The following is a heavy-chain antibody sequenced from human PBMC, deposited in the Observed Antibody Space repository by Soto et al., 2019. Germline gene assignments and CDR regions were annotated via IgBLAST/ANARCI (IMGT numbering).Heavy chain of an antibody. CDR3: ARSEHAIFGVVPFDY. J-gene: IGHJ4*02. V-gene: IGHV3-53*02. CDR1: GFNVSSNY. Sequence: EVQLVETGGGLIQPGGSLRLSCAASGFNVSSNYMSWVRQAPGKGLEWVSFIYSGGSTSYADSVKGRFTISRDNSKNTVYLHMNSLRAEDTAVYYCARSEHAIFGVVPFDYWGQGTLVTVSS. D-gene: IGHD3-3*01. CDR2: IYSGGST.